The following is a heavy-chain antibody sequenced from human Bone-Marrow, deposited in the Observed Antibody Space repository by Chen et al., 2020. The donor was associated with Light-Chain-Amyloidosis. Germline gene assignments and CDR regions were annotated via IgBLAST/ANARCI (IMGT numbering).Heavy chain of an antibody. CDR3: AKEGSIVGAPSDY. CDR2: ISGSGGST. CDR1: GFTFSSYA. Sequence: EVQLLESGGGLVHPGGSLRPSCAASGFTFSSYAMSWVRQAPGKGLEWVSAISGSGGSTYYADSVKGRFTISRDNSKNTLYLQMNSLRAEDTAVYYCAKEGSIVGAPSDYWGQGTLVTVSS. V-gene: IGHV3-23*01. J-gene: IGHJ4*02. D-gene: IGHD1-26*01.